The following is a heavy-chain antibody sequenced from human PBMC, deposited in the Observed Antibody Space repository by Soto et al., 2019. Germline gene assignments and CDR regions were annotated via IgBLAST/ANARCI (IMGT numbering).Heavy chain of an antibody. Sequence: GGSLSLSCAASVFTFSRYAMSWARRAPGKGLDWVSAISGSGGSTYYADSVKGRFTISRDNSKNTLYLQMNSLRAEDTAVYYCAKERRVGYYDSGSYAYFDYWGQGTLVTVSS. V-gene: IGHV3-23*01. D-gene: IGHD3-10*01. CDR3: AKERRVGYYDSGSYAYFDY. J-gene: IGHJ4*02. CDR2: ISGSGGST. CDR1: VFTFSRYA.